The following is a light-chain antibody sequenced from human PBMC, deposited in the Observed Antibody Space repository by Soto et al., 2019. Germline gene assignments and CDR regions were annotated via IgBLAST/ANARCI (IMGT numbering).Light chain of an antibody. CDR3: QQRYSWPIT. Sequence: EIVLTQSPATLSLSPGERATLSCRASQSVRNSLIWCQQKPGQAPRLLIYDVSNRATGIPARFSGSGSETDFTVTISSVEPEDLAVYYCQQRYSWPITFGQGTRLEIK. J-gene: IGKJ5*01. CDR1: QSVRNS. CDR2: DVS. V-gene: IGKV3-11*01.